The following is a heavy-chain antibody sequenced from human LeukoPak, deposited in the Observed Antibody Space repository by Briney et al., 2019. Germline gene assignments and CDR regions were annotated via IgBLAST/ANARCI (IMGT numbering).Heavy chain of an antibody. Sequence: SVKVSCKASGGTFSSYAISWVRQAPGQGLEWMGGIIPIFGTAHYAQKFQGRVTITADESTSTAYMELSSLRSEDTAVYYCARVGRDGYNYDPFDYWGQGTLVTVSS. J-gene: IGHJ4*02. V-gene: IGHV1-69*13. CDR3: ARVGRDGYNYDPFDY. CDR1: GGTFSSYA. CDR2: IIPIFGTA. D-gene: IGHD5-24*01.